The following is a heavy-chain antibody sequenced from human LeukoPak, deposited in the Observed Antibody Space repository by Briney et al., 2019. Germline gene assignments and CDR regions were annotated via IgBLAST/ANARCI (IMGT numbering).Heavy chain of an antibody. D-gene: IGHD3-16*01. Sequence: GGSPRLSCAASGFMFSSSWMSWVRQAPGKGLEWVANIKEDGSERNYVDSLKGRFTISRDNAKNSLYLQMNSLRVEDTAVYYCARMGSYGPYYYHYMDVWGKGTTVTVSS. J-gene: IGHJ6*03. V-gene: IGHV3-7*01. CDR2: IKEDGSER. CDR3: ARMGSYGPYYYHYMDV. CDR1: GFMFSSSW.